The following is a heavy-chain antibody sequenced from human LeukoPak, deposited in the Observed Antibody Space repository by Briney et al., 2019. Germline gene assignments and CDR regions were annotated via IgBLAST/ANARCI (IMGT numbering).Heavy chain of an antibody. J-gene: IGHJ4*02. CDR2: IFDGGTT. CDR3: ARHCSGGTCPFDY. V-gene: IGHV3-66*04. Sequence: TGGSLRLSCATSGVTFSTIYMSWVRRAPGKGLEWVSVIFDGGTTYYADSVKGRFTISRDTSTKTLNLQMDSLRAEDTAVYYCARHCSGGTCPFDYWGQGTLVTVSS. D-gene: IGHD2-15*01. CDR1: GVTFSTIY.